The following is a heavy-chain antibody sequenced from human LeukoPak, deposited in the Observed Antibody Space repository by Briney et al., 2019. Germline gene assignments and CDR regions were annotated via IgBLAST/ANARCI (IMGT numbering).Heavy chain of an antibody. J-gene: IGHJ4*02. Sequence: SETLSLTCTVSGASISSSSNYYWGWIRQPPGQGLEWISSIYYSGTTHYNPSLKTRVSISVDTSKNQFSLKLSSVTAADTAVYYCARQSVGTASIYYFAYWGQGILVTVSS. CDR3: ARQSVGTASIYYFAY. CDR2: IYYSGTT. V-gene: IGHV4-39*01. D-gene: IGHD1-26*01. CDR1: GASISSSSNYY.